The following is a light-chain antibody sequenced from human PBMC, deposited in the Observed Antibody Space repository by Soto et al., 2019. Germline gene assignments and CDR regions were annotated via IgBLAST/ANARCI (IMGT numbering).Light chain of an antibody. Sequence: QSALTQPASVSGSPGQSIAISCTGTSSDVGGYNYVSWYQQHPGKAPKLIIYEVNNRPSGVSIRFSGSKSGNTASLTISGLQAEDESDYYCSSYTSSRTLVFGGGTKLTVL. CDR3: SSYTSSRTLV. V-gene: IGLV2-14*01. CDR2: EVN. J-gene: IGLJ2*01. CDR1: SSDVGGYNY.